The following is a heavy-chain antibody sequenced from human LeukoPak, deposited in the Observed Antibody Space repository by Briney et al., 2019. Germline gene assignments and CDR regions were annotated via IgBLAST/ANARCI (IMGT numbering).Heavy chain of an antibody. CDR2: IYSGGST. D-gene: IGHD3-3*01. Sequence: GGSLRLSCAASGFTVSSNYMSWVRQAPGKGLEWVSVIYSGGSTYYADSVKGRFTISRDNSKNTLYLQMNSLRAEDTAVYYCARSFGGNYDFWSGYYTGTAYYYYGMDVWGQGTTVTVSS. V-gene: IGHV3-53*01. CDR1: GFTVSSNY. J-gene: IGHJ6*02. CDR3: ARSFGGNYDFWSGYYTGTAYYYYGMDV.